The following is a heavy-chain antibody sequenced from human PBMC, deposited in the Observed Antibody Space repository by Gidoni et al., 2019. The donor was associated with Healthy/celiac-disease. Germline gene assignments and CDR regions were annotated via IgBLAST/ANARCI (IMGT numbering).Heavy chain of an antibody. Sequence: EVQLVDSGGGLVKPGGSLILSCAASGFTFSSSSMNWVRQAPGKVLAWVSSISSSSSYIYYEDSVKGRFTISRDNAKNSLYLQMNSRRAEDTAVYYCARGEEFFDYWGQGTLVTVSS. V-gene: IGHV3-21*01. CDR1: GFTFSSSS. D-gene: IGHD1-26*01. CDR3: ARGEEFFDY. CDR2: ISSSSSYI. J-gene: IGHJ4*02.